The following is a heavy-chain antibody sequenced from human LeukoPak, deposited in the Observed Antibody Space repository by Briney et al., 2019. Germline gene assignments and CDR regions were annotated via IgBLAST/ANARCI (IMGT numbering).Heavy chain of an antibody. Sequence: GGSLRLSCAASGFTFSSYSMNWVRQAPGKGLEWVSSISSSSSYIYYADSVKGRFTISRDNAKNSLYLQMNSLRAEDTAVYYCARVRGYSGYDPQFTDYWGQGTLVTVSS. CDR3: ARVRGYSGYDPQFTDY. CDR1: GFTFSSYS. D-gene: IGHD5-12*01. J-gene: IGHJ4*02. V-gene: IGHV3-21*01. CDR2: ISSSSSYI.